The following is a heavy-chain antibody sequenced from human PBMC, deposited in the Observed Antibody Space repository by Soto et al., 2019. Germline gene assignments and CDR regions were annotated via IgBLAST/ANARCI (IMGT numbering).Heavy chain of an antibody. D-gene: IGHD6-19*01. CDR1: GFTFSSYA. Sequence: GESLKISCAASGFTFSSYAMSWVRQAPGKGLEWVSAISGSGGSTYYADSVKGRFTISRDNSKNTLYLQMNSLRAEDTAVYYCAKDVQQWLVPRQYYFDYWGQGTLVTVSS. J-gene: IGHJ4*02. CDR2: ISGSGGST. CDR3: AKDVQQWLVPRQYYFDY. V-gene: IGHV3-23*01.